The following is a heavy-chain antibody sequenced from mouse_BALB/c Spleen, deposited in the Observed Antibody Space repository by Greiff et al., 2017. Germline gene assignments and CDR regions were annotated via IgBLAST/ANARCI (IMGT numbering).Heavy chain of an antibody. Sequence: VKLMESGPGLVAPSQSLSITCTVSGFSLTSYDISWIRQPPGKGLEWLGVIWTGGGTNYNSAFMSRLSISKDNSKSQVFLKMNSLQTDDTAIYYCVRESPDYYGSRGWYFDVWGAGTTVTVSS. CDR3: VRESPDYYGSRGWYFDV. D-gene: IGHD1-1*01. V-gene: IGHV2-9-2*01. J-gene: IGHJ1*01. CDR2: IWTGGGT. CDR1: GFSLTSYD.